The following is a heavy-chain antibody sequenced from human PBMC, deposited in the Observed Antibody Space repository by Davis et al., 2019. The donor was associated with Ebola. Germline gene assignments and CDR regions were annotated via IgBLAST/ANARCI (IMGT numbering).Heavy chain of an antibody. CDR1: GGTFSSYA. V-gene: IGHV1-18*01. CDR2: ISAYNGNT. J-gene: IGHJ6*02. D-gene: IGHD3-16*01. Sequence: AASVKVSCKASGGTFSSYAISWVRQAPGQGLEWMGWISAYNGNTYYAQNLQGRVTMTADTSTTTVNMELRSLRSDDTAVYYCARGPYDYGMDVWGQGTTVTVSS. CDR3: ARGPYDYGMDV.